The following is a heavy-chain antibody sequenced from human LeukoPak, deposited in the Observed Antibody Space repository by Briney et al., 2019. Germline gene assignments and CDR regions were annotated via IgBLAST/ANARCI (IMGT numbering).Heavy chain of an antibody. D-gene: IGHD2-2*01. V-gene: IGHV3-64*01. CDR1: GFTFSSHA. CDR3: ARDPHCGSTSCLSYFDY. CDR2: ISSGGGVT. Sequence: GGSLRLSCAASGFTFSSHAMHWVRQAPGKGLEYVSAISSGGGVTYYANSVKGRFTISRDNSKNTVHLQMGSLRGEDMAVYYCARDPHCGSTSCLSYFDYWGQGTLVTVSS. J-gene: IGHJ4*02.